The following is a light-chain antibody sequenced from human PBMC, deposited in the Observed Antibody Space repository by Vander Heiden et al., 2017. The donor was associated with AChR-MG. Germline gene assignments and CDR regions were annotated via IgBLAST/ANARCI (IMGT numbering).Light chain of an antibody. CDR3: QQYKYGPAGELT. V-gene: IGKV3-15*01. J-gene: IGKJ4*01. CDR1: QSVSSN. CDR2: GAS. Sequence: EIVMTQSPATLSVSPGERATLSCRASQSVSSNLAWYQKQPGQAPRLLIYGASTRATGIPDRFSGSGYGTEFTLTISSLQLEDFEVYYCQQYKYGPAGELTFGGGTKVEIK.